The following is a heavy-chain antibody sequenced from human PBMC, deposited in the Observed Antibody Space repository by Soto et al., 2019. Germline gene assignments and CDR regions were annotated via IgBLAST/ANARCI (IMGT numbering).Heavy chain of an antibody. J-gene: IGHJ4*02. CDR3: ARGWGGMTGTFDY. CDR2: IWYDGSQK. V-gene: IGHV3-33*01. Sequence: QVQLVESGGGVLQPGRSLRLSCTASGFTFSTYGMHWVRQAPGKGLEWVAVIWYDGSQKYYADSVKGRFTISRDNSKNMLYVQMDSLRDEETAVYYGARGWGGMTGTFDYWGQGHLGAVSS. CDR1: GFTFSTYG. D-gene: IGHD3-9*01.